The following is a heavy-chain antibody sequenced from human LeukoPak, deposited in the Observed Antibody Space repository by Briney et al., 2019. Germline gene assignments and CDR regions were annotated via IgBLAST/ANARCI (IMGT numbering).Heavy chain of an antibody. D-gene: IGHD2-21*02. CDR3: AREGGGYCGGDCYSYYFDY. V-gene: IGHV4-61*02. Sequence: SQTLSLTCTVSGGSISSGSYYWSRIRQPAGTGLEWIGRIYTSGSTNYNPSLKSRVTISVDTSKNQFSLKLSSVTAADTAVYYCAREGGGYCGGDCYSYYFDYWGQGTLVTVSS. CDR1: GGSISSGSYY. J-gene: IGHJ4*02. CDR2: IYTSGST.